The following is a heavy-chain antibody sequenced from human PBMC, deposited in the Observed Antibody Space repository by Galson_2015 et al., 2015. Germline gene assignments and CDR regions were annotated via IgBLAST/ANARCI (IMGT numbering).Heavy chain of an antibody. V-gene: IGHV3-43*01. J-gene: IGHJ4*02. Sequence: SLRLSCAASGFTFDDYTMHWVRQAPGKGLEWVSLISWDGGSTYYADSVKGRFTISRDNSKNSLYLQMNSLRTEDTALYYCATNGIHPLDYWGQGTLVTVSS. CDR1: GFTFDDYT. CDR3: ATNGIHPLDY. CDR2: ISWDGGST. D-gene: IGHD5-18*01.